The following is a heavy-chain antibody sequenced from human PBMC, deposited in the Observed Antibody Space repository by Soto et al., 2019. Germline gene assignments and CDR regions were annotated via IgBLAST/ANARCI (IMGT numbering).Heavy chain of an antibody. CDR1: GFTFSSFA. CDR3: AKDPPTTGTTFDY. Sequence: PGGCLRLSCAASGFTFSSFAMSWVRQAPGKGLEWVSTINKSGGSTYYADSVKGRFTISRDNSKNMLFLQINGLRAEDTAVYYCAKDPPTTGTTFDYWGRGTLVTVSS. CDR2: INKSGGST. V-gene: IGHV3-23*01. J-gene: IGHJ4*02. D-gene: IGHD1-1*01.